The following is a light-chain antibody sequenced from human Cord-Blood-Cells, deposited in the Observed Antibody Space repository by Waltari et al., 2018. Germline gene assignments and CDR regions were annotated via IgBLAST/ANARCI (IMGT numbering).Light chain of an antibody. CDR1: RSDLGRYNL. V-gene: IGLV2-23*02. CDR3: CSYAGSSTV. Sequence: QSAPPQPAYVSGSPRPSLTLPCTRTRSDLGRYNLVSWYQQHPGNAPKLMIYEVSKRPSGVSNRFSGSKSGNTASLTISVLQAEDEADYYCCSYAGSSTVFGGGTKLTVL. CDR2: EVS. J-gene: IGLJ3*02.